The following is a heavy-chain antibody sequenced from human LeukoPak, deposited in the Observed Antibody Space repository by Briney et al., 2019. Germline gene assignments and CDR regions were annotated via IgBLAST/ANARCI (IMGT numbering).Heavy chain of an antibody. V-gene: IGHV3-7*01. CDR3: ARPITMVRGVISYFDY. J-gene: IGHJ4*02. CDR1: GFTFSSYW. CDR2: IKQDGSEK. D-gene: IGHD3-10*01. Sequence: GGSLRLSCAASGFTFSSYWMSWVRQAPGKGLEWVANIKQDGSEKYYVDSVKGRFTISRDNAKNSLYLQMNSLRAEDTAVYYCARPITMVRGVISYFDYWGQGTLVTVSS.